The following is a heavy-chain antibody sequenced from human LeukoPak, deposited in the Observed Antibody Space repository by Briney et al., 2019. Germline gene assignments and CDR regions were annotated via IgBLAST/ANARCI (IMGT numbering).Heavy chain of an antibody. Sequence: SETLSLTCTVSGGSISSYYWSWIRQPPGKGLEWIGYIYYSGSTNYNPSLKSRVTISVDTSKNQFSLKLSSVTAADTAVYYCARVNPHYYGDYYFDYWGQGTLVTVSS. D-gene: IGHD4-17*01. CDR3: ARVNPHYYGDYYFDY. CDR1: GGSISSYY. CDR2: IYYSGST. V-gene: IGHV4-59*01. J-gene: IGHJ4*02.